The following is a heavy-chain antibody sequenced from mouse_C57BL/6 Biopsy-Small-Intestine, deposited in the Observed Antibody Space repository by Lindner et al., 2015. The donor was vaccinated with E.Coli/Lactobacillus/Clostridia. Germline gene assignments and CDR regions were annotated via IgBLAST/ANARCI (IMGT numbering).Heavy chain of an antibody. Sequence: VQLQESGPELVKPGASVKISCKASGYAFSSSWMNWVKQRPGKGLEWIGRIYPGDGDTNYNGKFKGKATLTADKSSSTAYMQLSSLTSEDTAVYYCARCYYGNFLFAYWGQGTLVTVSA. CDR1: GYAFSSSW. D-gene: IGHD2-1*01. V-gene: IGHV1-82*01. CDR2: IYPGDGDT. J-gene: IGHJ3*01. CDR3: ARCYYGNFLFAY.